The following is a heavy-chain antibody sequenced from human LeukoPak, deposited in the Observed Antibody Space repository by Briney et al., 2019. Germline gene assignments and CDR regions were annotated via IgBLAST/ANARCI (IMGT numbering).Heavy chain of an antibody. V-gene: IGHV4-34*01. D-gene: IGHD3-3*01. Sequence: SETLSLTCAVYGGSFSGYYWSWIRQPPGKGLEWIGEINHSGSTNYNPSLKSRVTISVDTSKNQFSLKLSSVTAADTAVYYCAKDQIRTIFGVVTNSDFDYWGQGTLVTVSS. CDR2: INHSGST. CDR3: AKDQIRTIFGVVTNSDFDY. J-gene: IGHJ4*02. CDR1: GGSFSGYY.